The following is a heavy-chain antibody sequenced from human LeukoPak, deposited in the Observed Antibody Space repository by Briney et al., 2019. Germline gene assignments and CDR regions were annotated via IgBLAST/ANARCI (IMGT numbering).Heavy chain of an antibody. V-gene: IGHV3-30*18. J-gene: IGHJ5*02. D-gene: IGHD3-10*01. CDR2: ISYDGSNK. CDR3: AKDYYYGSGPGWFDP. CDR1: GFTFSSYG. Sequence: GGSPRLSCAASGFTFSSYGMHWVRQAPGKGLEWVAVISYDGSNKYYADSVKGRFTISRDNSKNTLYLQMNSLRAEDTAVYYCAKDYYYGSGPGWFDPWGQGTLVTVSS.